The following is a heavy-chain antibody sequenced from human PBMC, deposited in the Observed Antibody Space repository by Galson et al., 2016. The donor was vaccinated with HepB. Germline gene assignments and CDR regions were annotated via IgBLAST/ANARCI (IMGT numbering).Heavy chain of an antibody. D-gene: IGHD3-10*01. J-gene: IGHJ4*02. V-gene: IGHV1-69*13. Sequence: SVKVSCKASGVTFTNYAISWVRQAPGQGLEWMGGVNPVLNTANYAQKFQGRVTITADESTGTSFMGLKYLRSGDTALYYCAGQMSASGNSPFDYWGQGALVTVSA. CDR1: GVTFTNYA. CDR3: AGQMSASGNSPFDY. CDR2: VNPVLNTA.